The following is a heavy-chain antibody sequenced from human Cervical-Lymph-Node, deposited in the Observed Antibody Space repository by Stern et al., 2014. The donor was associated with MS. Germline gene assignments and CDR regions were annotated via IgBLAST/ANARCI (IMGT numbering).Heavy chain of an antibody. CDR1: GFSLSTTGVG. D-gene: IGHD4-17*01. CDR2: MYWDGDK. CDR3: AHSDYGDYLFDF. V-gene: IGHV2-5*02. Sequence: QITLKESGPTLVKPTQTLTLTCSFSGFSLSTTGVGVGWIRQPPGQALEWLALMYWDGDKHYSPSLSRRLAVTKDTSKNQVVLTMTNMDPIDTATYFCAHSDYGDYLFDFWGQGTLVTVSS. J-gene: IGHJ4*02.